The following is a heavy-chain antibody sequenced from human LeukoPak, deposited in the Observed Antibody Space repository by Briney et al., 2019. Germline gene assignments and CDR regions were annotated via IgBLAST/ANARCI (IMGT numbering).Heavy chain of an antibody. V-gene: IGHV1-18*01. CDR2: ISAYNGNT. J-gene: IGHJ4*02. Sequence: ASVKVSSKASGYTFTTYGISWLGQAPGQGLEWMGWISAYNGNTNYAQKLQGRVTMPTDTSTSTAYTELRSLRSDDTAVYYCARGGKWELPRVWGQGTLVTVSS. D-gene: IGHD1-26*01. CDR3: ARGGKWELPRV. CDR1: GYTFTTYG.